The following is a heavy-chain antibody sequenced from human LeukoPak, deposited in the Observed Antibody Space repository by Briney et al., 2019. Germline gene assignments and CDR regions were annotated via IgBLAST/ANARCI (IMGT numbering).Heavy chain of an antibody. Sequence: GASVKVSCKASGYTFTGYYMHWVRQAPGQGLEWMGWINPNSGGTNYAQKFQGRVTMTRDTSISAAYMELSRLRSDDTAVYYCARGYTYYYGSGSYELYFDYWGQGTLVTVSS. CDR1: GYTFTGYY. J-gene: IGHJ4*02. CDR2: INPNSGGT. CDR3: ARGYTYYYGSGSYELYFDY. D-gene: IGHD3-10*01. V-gene: IGHV1-2*02.